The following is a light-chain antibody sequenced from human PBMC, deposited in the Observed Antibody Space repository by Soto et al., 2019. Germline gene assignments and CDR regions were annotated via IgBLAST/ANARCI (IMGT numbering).Light chain of an antibody. J-gene: IGLJ1*01. V-gene: IGLV1-40*01. CDR3: QSYGTSLSGLYV. CDR1: SSNIGAGQD. CDR2: DSN. Sequence: QSVLTQPPSVSGAPGQRVTISCTGTSSNIGAGQDVHWYRQLPGAAPKFLISDSNNRASGVPDRFSVSKSGASASLAITGLRAEDEGDYCCQSYGTSLSGLYVFGTGTKGTVL.